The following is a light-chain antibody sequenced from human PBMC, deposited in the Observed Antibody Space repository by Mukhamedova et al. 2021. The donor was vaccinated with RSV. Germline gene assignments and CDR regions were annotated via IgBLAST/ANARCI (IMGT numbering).Light chain of an antibody. CDR3: SSYTSSSRV. Sequence: SGVSNRFSGSKSGNTAFLTISGLQAEDEADYYCSSYTSSSRVFGGGTKLTVL. J-gene: IGLJ3*02. V-gene: IGLV2-14*01.